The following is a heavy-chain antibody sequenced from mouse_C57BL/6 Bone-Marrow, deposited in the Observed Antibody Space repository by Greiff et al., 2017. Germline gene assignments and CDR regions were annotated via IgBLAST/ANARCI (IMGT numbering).Heavy chain of an antibody. Sequence: QVQLQQPGAELVRPGSSVKLSCKASGYTFTSYWMDWVKQRPGQGLEWIGNIYPSDSETHYNHKFKDKDTLTVDKSSSTAYMQRSSLTSEDSAVYYCASRHYDYDGDYWGQGTTLTVSS. D-gene: IGHD2-4*01. V-gene: IGHV1-61*01. J-gene: IGHJ2*01. CDR2: IYPSDSET. CDR1: GYTFTSYW. CDR3: ASRHYDYDGDY.